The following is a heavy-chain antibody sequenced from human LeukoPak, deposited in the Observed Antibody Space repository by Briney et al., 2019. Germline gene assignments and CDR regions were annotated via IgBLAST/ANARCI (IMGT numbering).Heavy chain of an antibody. V-gene: IGHV1-46*01. CDR2: INPSGGST. CDR3: ASNLLVATTHDYFDY. Sequence: ASLKVSWKASGYTFTSYYMHWVRQAPGQGLEWMGIINPSGGSTSYAQKFQGRVTMTRDMSTSTVYMELSSLRSEDTAVYYCASNLLVATTHDYFDYWGQGTLVTVSS. D-gene: IGHD5-12*01. J-gene: IGHJ4*02. CDR1: GYTFTSYY.